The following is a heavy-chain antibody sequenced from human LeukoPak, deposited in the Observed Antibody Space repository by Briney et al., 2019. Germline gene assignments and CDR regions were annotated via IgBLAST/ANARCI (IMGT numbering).Heavy chain of an antibody. CDR3: AREESMTTVTDFDY. J-gene: IGHJ4*02. CDR2: ISYDGSTK. Sequence: GSSLSLSCAASKFTFSNCVMPWVRQAPGKGLEWVALISYDGSTKFYADSVKGRFTISRDNSKNTLYLQMNSLRAEDTAVYYCAREESMTTVTDFDYWGQGTLVTVSS. D-gene: IGHD4-17*01. V-gene: IGHV3-30-3*01. CDR1: KFTFSNCV.